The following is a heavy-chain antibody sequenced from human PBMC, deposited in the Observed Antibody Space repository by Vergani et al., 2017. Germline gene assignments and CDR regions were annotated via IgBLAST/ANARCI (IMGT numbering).Heavy chain of an antibody. CDR3: ASRDITIFGVVIIRGYYYYGMDV. J-gene: IGHJ6*02. D-gene: IGHD3-3*01. V-gene: IGHV3-7*01. Sequence: EVQLVESGGGLVQPGGSLRLSCAASGFTFSSYWMSWVRQAPGKGLEWVANIKQDGSDKFYVDSVKGRFTVSRDNAKNSLYLQMNSLRAEDTAVYYCASRDITIFGVVIIRGYYYYGMDVWGQGTTVTVSS. CDR2: IKQDGSDK. CDR1: GFTFSSYW.